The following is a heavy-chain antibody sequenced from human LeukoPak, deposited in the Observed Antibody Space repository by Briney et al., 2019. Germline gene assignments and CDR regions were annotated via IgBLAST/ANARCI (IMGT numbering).Heavy chain of an antibody. CDR2: ISSSGTTK. Sequence: GGSLRLSCAASGFTFSSYSMNWVRQAPGKGLEWVSYISSSGTTKYHADSVKGRFTISRDNAKNSLYLQMNSLRAEDTAVYYCARLSYGQNYFDYWGQGTLVTVSS. D-gene: IGHD5-18*01. J-gene: IGHJ4*02. V-gene: IGHV3-48*04. CDR1: GFTFSSYS. CDR3: ARLSYGQNYFDY.